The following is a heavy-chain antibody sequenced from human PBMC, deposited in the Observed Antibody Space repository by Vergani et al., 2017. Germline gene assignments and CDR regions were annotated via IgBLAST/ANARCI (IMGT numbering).Heavy chain of an antibody. J-gene: IGHJ4*02. CDR3: ARGKSPRSYYYGSGNYFYFDY. D-gene: IGHD3-10*01. CDR1: GDSFSGSY. V-gene: IGHV4-34*01. CDR2: INQSGST. Sequence: QVQLQQWGAGLLKPSETLSLTCAVYGDSFSGSYWSCIRQPPGKGLEWVGQINQSGSTNSNPSLKSRVTISVATSKNQFSLKRSSVTAADTGVYYCARGKSPRSYYYGSGNYFYFDYWGQGTLVTVSS.